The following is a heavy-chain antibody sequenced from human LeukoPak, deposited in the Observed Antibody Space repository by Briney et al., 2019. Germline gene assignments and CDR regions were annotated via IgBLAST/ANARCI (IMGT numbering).Heavy chain of an antibody. D-gene: IGHD2-21*02. V-gene: IGHV3-30*02. CDR3: AKGIEHIVVVTALDY. Sequence: GGSLRLSCAASGFTFSSYGMHWVRQAPGKGLEWVAFIRYDGSNKYYADSVKGRFTISRDNSKNTLYLQMNSLRTEDTAVYYCAKGIEHIVVVTALDYWGQGTLVTVSS. CDR1: GFTFSSYG. J-gene: IGHJ4*02. CDR2: IRYDGSNK.